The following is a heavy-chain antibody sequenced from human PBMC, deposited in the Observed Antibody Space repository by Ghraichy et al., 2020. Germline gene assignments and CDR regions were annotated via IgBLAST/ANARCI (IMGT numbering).Heavy chain of an antibody. CDR2: IIPIFGIA. CDR3: ARWDIVVVPAAMRGAFDI. CDR1: GGTFSSYA. J-gene: IGHJ3*02. D-gene: IGHD2-2*01. V-gene: IGHV1-69*13. Sequence: SVKVSCKASGGTFSSYAISWVRQAPGQGLEWMGGIIPIFGIANYAQKFQGRVTITADESTSTAYMELSSLRSEDTAVYYWARWDIVVVPAAMRGAFDIWGQGTMVTVSS.